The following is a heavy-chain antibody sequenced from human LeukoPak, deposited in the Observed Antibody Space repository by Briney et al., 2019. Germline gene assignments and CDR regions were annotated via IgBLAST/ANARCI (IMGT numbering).Heavy chain of an antibody. CDR1: GGSISSSSYY. D-gene: IGHD4-17*01. CDR2: IYYSGST. Sequence: SETLSLTCTVSGGSISSSSYYWGWIRQPPGEGLEWIGSIYYSGSTYYNPSLKNRVTISVDTSKNHFSLKLSSVTAADTAVYYCARASDYGDYYFDYWGQGTLVTVSS. J-gene: IGHJ4*02. CDR3: ARASDYGDYYFDY. V-gene: IGHV4-39*07.